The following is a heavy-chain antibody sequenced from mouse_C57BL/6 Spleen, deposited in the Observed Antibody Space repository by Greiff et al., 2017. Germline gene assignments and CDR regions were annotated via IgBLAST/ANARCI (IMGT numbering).Heavy chain of an antibody. CDR2: IDPSDSYP. CDR3: ARSGVNYSAMDY. J-gene: IGHJ4*01. V-gene: IGHV1-59*01. Sequence: QVQLQQPGAELVRPGTSVKLSCKASGYTFTSYWMHWVKQRPGQGLEWIGVIDPSDSYPNYNQKFKGKATLTVDTSSSTAYMQLSSLTSEDSAVYYCARSGVNYSAMDYWGQGTSVTVSS. D-gene: IGHD2-1*01. CDR1: GYTFTSYW.